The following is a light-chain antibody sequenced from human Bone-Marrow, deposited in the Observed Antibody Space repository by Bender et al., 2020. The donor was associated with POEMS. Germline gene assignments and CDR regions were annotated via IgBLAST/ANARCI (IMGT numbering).Light chain of an antibody. Sequence: QSVLTQPPSASGTPGQWVTISCSGSSSKFGSYPVNWYQQLPGAAPKLVIFNNSQRPSGVPDRFSGSNSGTSASLAISGLLSDDEADFYCATWDDSLNGWVFGGGTKLTVL. CDR3: ATWDDSLNGWV. V-gene: IGLV1-44*01. CDR1: SSKFGSYP. J-gene: IGLJ3*02. CDR2: NNS.